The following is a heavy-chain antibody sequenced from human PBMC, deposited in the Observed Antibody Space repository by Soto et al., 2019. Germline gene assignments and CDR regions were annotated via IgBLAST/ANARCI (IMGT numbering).Heavy chain of an antibody. CDR2: IYYSGST. J-gene: IGHJ3*02. CDR3: ARGLGGGFSNKIINDFD. D-gene: IGHD7-27*01. CDR1: GVSIIRDY. V-gene: IGHV4-59*01. Sequence: SETLSLTCTVSGVSIIRDYWSWFRLPPGKGLEWIGYIYYSGSTNYNPSLKSRVTISVDTSKNQFSLKLSSVTAADTAVYYCARGLGGGFSNKIINDFD.